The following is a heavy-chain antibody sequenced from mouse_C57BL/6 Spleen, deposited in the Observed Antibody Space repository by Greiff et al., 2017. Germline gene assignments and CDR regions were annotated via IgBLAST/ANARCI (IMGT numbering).Heavy chain of an antibody. CDR3: ARAGDVGNFDY. V-gene: IGHV1-54*01. CDR2: INPGSGGT. Sequence: QVQLQQSGAELVRPGTSVKVSCKASGYAFTNYLIEWVKQRPGQGLEWIGVINPGSGGTNYNEKFKGKATLTADKSSSTAYMQLSSLTSEDSAVYFCARAGDVGNFDYWGQGTTLTVSS. D-gene: IGHD3-3*01. CDR1: GYAFTNYL. J-gene: IGHJ2*01.